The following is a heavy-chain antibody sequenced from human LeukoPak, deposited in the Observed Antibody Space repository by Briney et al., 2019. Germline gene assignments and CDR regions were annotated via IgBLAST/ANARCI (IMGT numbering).Heavy chain of an antibody. Sequence: ASVKVSCKVSGYTLTELSMHWVRQAPGKGLEWMGGFDPEDGETIYAQKFQGRVTMTEDTSTDTAYMELSSLRSEDTAVYYCATEWRSSGWLYWYFDLWGRGTLVTVSS. CDR2: FDPEDGET. D-gene: IGHD6-19*01. CDR1: GYTLTELS. J-gene: IGHJ2*01. V-gene: IGHV1-24*01. CDR3: ATEWRSSGWLYWYFDL.